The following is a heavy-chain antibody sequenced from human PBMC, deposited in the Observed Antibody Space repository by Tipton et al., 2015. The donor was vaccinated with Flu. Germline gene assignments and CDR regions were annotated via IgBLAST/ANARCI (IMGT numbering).Heavy chain of an antibody. CDR2: INQGGSEK. Sequence: VQLVQSGGGVVQPGRSLRLSCAASGFTFSTYWMGWVRQAPGKGLEWVANINQGGSEKYYVDSVKGRFTISRDNAKNSLHLQMNSLRAEDTAVYYCARTRGGYCTSSSCYADYFDYWGQGTLVTVSS. V-gene: IGHV3-7*01. D-gene: IGHD2-2*01. CDR3: ARTRGGYCTSSSCYADYFDY. J-gene: IGHJ4*02. CDR1: GFTFSTYW.